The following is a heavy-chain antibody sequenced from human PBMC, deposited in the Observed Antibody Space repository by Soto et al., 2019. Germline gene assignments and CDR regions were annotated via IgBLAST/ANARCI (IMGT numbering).Heavy chain of an antibody. D-gene: IGHD2-2*01. Sequence: PGGSLRLSCAVSGFTFSSYSMNWVRQAPGKGLEWVSYISSSGSTIYYADSVKGRFTISRDNVKNSLYLQMNSLRAEDTAVYYCARNEDQRSSPSCYQGCWFDPWGQGTLVTVSS. CDR2: ISSSGSTI. V-gene: IGHV3-48*01. CDR1: GFTFSSYS. CDR3: ARNEDQRSSPSCYQGCWFDP. J-gene: IGHJ5*02.